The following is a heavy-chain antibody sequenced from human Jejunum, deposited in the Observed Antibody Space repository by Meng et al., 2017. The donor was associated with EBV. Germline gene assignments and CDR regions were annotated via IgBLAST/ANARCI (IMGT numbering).Heavy chain of an antibody. V-gene: IGHV4-34*02. CDR2: INHSGSM. CDR3: ARVAFSYTTRSLDS. Sequence: QVRVAKWGVGRLRNAATLSLTGVVYCGSVRGYYWSWLRQHPRKGLEWIGEINHSGSMNYNPSLRSRVTISVETSKNQFSLRLNSVTAADTAVYYCARVAFSYTTRSLDSWGQGTLVTVSS. J-gene: IGHJ4*02. CDR1: CGSVRGYY. D-gene: IGHD3-16*02.